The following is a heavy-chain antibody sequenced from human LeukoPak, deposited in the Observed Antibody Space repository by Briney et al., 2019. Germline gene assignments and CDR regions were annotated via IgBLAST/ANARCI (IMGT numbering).Heavy chain of an antibody. Sequence: SVKVSCKASVGTFSSYAISWVRQPPRQGLEWMGRIITNFGTANYAQNSQSRVTITMDESTSTAYIELSSLRSEDTAVYYCAGGMDSSGWYSDFWDQGTVVTVSA. CDR1: VGTFSSYA. V-gene: IGHV1-69*05. CDR2: IITNFGTA. CDR3: AGGMDSSGWYSDF. D-gene: IGHD6-19*01. J-gene: IGHJ4*02.